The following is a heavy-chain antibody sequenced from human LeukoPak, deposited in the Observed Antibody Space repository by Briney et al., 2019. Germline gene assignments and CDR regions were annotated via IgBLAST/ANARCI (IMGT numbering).Heavy chain of an antibody. J-gene: IGHJ5*02. CDR3: ARDRGYYYGSGSRLPYNWFDP. CDR2: IYYVSST. Sequence: SETLSLTCTVPDGSISSYYWSWIRQPPGKGLSWFGYIYYVSSTNHDPSLKSRVTISVGTSKNQFSPTLSSVTAADTAVYYCARDRGYYYGSGSRLPYNWFDPWGQGTLVTVSP. V-gene: IGHV4-59*01. CDR1: DGSISSYY. D-gene: IGHD3-10*01.